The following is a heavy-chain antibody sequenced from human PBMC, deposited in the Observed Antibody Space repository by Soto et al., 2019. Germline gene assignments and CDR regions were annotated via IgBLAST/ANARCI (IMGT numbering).Heavy chain of an antibody. CDR1: GYTFTSYA. D-gene: IGHD3-22*01. CDR3: TRDPWSYFDMSGYYSANY. J-gene: IGHJ4*02. CDR2: INAGNGNT. Sequence: GASVKVSCKASGYTFTSYAMHWVRQAPGQRLEWMGRINAGNGNTKYSQKFQGRVTITRDASASTAYMELSSLRSEDTAVYSCTRDPWSYFDMSGYYSANYWGQGTLVTVSS. V-gene: IGHV1-3*01.